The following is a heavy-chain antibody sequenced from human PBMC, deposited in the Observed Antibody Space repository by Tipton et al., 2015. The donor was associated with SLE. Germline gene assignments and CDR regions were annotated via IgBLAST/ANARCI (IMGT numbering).Heavy chain of an antibody. CDR1: GYSISNGYY. D-gene: IGHD4-17*01. Sequence: TLSLTCAVSGYSISNGYYWGWIRQPPGKGLEWIGSIYHSGSTYYNPSLKSRVTISVDTSKNQFSLKLSSVTAADTAVYYCARAIGYGDHYWYFDLWGRGTLVTVSS. CDR2: IYHSGST. CDR3: ARAIGYGDHYWYFDL. V-gene: IGHV4-38-2*01. J-gene: IGHJ2*01.